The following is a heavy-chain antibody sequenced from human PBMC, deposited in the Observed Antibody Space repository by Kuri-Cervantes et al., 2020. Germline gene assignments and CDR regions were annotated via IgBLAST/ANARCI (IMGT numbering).Heavy chain of an antibody. D-gene: IGHD3-10*01. CDR2: ISYDGSNK. CDR1: GFTFSSYA. Sequence: GESLKISCAASGFTFSSYAMHWVRQAPGKGLEWVAVISYDGSNKYYADSVKGRFTISRDNSKNTLYLQMNSLRAEDTAVYYCARELQDYYYYGMDVWGQGTMVTVSS. CDR3: ARELQDYYYYGMDV. J-gene: IGHJ6*02. V-gene: IGHV3-30-3*01.